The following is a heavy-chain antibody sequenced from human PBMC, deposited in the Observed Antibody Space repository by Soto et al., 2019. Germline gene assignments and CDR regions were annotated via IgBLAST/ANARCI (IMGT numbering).Heavy chain of an antibody. CDR3: ARGYGSGSYIYYYYYMDV. CDR2: IYYSGST. J-gene: IGHJ6*03. D-gene: IGHD3-10*01. CDR1: GGSISSGGYS. Sequence: SETLSLTCTVSGGSISSGGYSWSWIRQPPGKGLEWIGYIYYSGSTYYNPSLKSRVTISVDTSKNQFSLKLSSVTAADTAVYYCARGYGSGSYIYYYYYMDVWGKGTTVTVSS. V-gene: IGHV4-31*03.